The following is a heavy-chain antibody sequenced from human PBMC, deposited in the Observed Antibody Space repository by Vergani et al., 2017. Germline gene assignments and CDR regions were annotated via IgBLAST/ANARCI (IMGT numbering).Heavy chain of an antibody. CDR3: ARDPERAAAGTVLFDY. D-gene: IGHD6-13*01. Sequence: QLVESGGGWVQPGGSLRLSCVVSGFDFSSYIMNWVRQAPGKGLEWVSFVSTGTKSQSYAESVKGRFTISRDSAKNSLYLQMDSLRAEDTAVYYCARDPERAAAGTVLFDYWGQGTLVTVSS. CDR1: GFDFSSYI. V-gene: IGHV3-48*01. CDR2: VSTGTKSQ. J-gene: IGHJ4*02.